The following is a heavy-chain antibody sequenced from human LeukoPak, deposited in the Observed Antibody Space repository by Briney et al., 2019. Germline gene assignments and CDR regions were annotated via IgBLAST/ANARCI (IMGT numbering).Heavy chain of an antibody. D-gene: IGHD3-10*01. J-gene: IGHJ4*02. V-gene: IGHV4-59*01. CDR3: ARLTTRPGGIRPLIMDF. Sequence: SEPLPLTCTVSNGSISSDYWTWIRQPPGKGLEWIGYINYSGSTRYNPSLESRATISLDTSRNQFSLKMTSMTAADTAVYYCARLTTRPGGIRPLIMDFWGQETLVTVSS. CDR1: NGSISSDY. CDR2: INYSGST.